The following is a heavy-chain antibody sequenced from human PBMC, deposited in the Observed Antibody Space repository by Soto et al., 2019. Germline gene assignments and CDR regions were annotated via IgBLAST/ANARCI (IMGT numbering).Heavy chain of an antibody. CDR3: ARGRYCLTGRCFPNWFDS. CDR2: IYKSTTT. Sequence: SETLSLTCSVSGDSISTVDYFWAWIRQPPGQALEYIGYIYKSTTTYYNPSFESRVAISLDTSKSQFSLNVTSVTAADTAVYFCARGRYCLTGRCFPNWFDSWGQGILVTVSS. V-gene: IGHV4-30-4*01. CDR1: GDSISTVDYF. J-gene: IGHJ5*01. D-gene: IGHD2-15*01.